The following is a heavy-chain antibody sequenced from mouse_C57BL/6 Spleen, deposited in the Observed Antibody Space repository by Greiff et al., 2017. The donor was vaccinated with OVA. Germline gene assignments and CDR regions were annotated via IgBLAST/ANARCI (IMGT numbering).Heavy chain of an antibody. CDR1: GYSFTGYY. CDR2: INPSTGGT. J-gene: IGHJ2*01. D-gene: IGHD1-1*01. Sequence: EVQGVESGPELVKPGASVKISCKASGYSFTGYYMNWVKQSPEKSLEWIGEINPSTGGTTYNQKFKAKATLTVDKSSSTAYMQLKSLTSEDSAVYYCARGDYYGSSAFDYWGQGTTLTVSS. V-gene: IGHV1-42*01. CDR3: ARGDYYGSSAFDY.